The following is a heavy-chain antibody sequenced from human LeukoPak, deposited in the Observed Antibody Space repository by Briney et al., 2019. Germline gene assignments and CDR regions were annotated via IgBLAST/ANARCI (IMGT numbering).Heavy chain of an antibody. CDR1: GFTFSSYD. CDR3: ARGTNYDILTGYYTGRGSWYFDL. CDR2: IGAAGDT. Sequence: GGSLRLSCAASGFTFSSYDMHWVRQPTGKGLEWVSVIGAAGDTYYPGSVKGRFTISRENAKNSLYLQMNSLRVGDTAVYYCARGTNYDILTGYYTGRGSWYFDLWGRGTLVTVSS. V-gene: IGHV3-13*04. D-gene: IGHD3-9*01. J-gene: IGHJ2*01.